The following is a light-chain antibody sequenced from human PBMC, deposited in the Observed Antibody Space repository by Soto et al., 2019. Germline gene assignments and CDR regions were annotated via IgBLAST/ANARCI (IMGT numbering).Light chain of an antibody. V-gene: IGKV3D-20*02. J-gene: IGKJ1*01. CDR1: QRVRDSY. CDR2: GAS. Sequence: EIVMTQSPATLSVSPGERATLSCRASQRVRDSYLAWYQQKPGQTPSLLVYGASSRATGIPARFSGSGSGTDFTLTISSLEPEDFAVYYCQQRSNWSWTFGQGTKVDIK. CDR3: QQRSNWSWT.